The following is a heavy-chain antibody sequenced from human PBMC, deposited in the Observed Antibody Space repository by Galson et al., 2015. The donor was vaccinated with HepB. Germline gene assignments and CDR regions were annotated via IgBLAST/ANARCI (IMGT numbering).Heavy chain of an antibody. J-gene: IGHJ4*02. V-gene: IGHV4-30-4*01. CDR2: IYYSGST. CDR3: ARSLVVTLLDY. Sequence: LTCTVSGGSISSGDYFWSWIRQPPGKGLEWIGHIYYSGSTYYNPSLKSRVTISVNTSKNQFSLKLSSVTAADTAVYYCARSLVVTLLDYWGQGTLVTVSS. D-gene: IGHD4-23*01. CDR1: GGSISSGDYF.